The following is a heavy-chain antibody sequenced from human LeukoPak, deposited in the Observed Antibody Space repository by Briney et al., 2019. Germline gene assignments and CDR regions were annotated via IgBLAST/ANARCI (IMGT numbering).Heavy chain of an antibody. CDR1: GFTFSSYS. Sequence: GGSLRLSCAASGFTFSSYSMNWVRRAPGKGLEWVSSISSSSSYIYYADSVKGRFTISRDDAKNSLYLQMNSLRAEDTAVYYCARVGAAAGLGPNFDYRGQGTLVTVSS. V-gene: IGHV3-21*01. D-gene: IGHD6-13*01. CDR3: ARVGAAAGLGPNFDY. CDR2: ISSSSSYI. J-gene: IGHJ4*02.